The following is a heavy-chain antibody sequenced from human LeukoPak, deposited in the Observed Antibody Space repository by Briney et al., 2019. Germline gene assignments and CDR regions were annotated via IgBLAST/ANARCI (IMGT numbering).Heavy chain of an antibody. CDR1: GYTFTHYY. CDR2: IDGETGNT. Sequence: ASVKVSCKASGYTFTHYYMHWVRQARGQGLEGRGQIDGETGNTRYAQNFQGRVSMTRDTSTSTVYMELSSLRFEDTAVYYCARDPGGNYFGPGTHFAYWGQGALVTVSS. J-gene: IGHJ4*02. CDR3: ARDPGGNYFGPGTHFAY. D-gene: IGHD3-10*01. V-gene: IGHV1-46*01.